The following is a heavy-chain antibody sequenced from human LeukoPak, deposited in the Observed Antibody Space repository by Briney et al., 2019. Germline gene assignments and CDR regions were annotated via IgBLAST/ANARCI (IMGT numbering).Heavy chain of an antibody. CDR2: INHSGST. J-gene: IGHJ4*02. Sequence: SETLSLTCTVSGYSISSGYHWAWMRQPPGKGLEWIGSINHSGSTYYNPSLKSRVTVSVDTSKNQVSLRLSSVTAADTAVYYCARVCSSGRCLDYWGQGTLVTVSS. CDR1: GYSISSGYH. V-gene: IGHV4-38-2*02. CDR3: ARVCSSGRCLDY. D-gene: IGHD2-15*01.